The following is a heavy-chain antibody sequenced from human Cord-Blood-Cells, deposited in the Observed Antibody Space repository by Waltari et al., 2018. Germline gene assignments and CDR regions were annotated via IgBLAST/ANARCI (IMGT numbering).Heavy chain of an antibody. V-gene: IGHV3-30*18. J-gene: IGHJ3*02. CDR2: ISYDGSNK. Sequence: GGGVVQPGRSLRLSCAASGFTFSSYGMHWVRQAPGKGLEWVAVISYDGSNKYYADSVKGRFTISRDNSKNTLYLQMNSLRAEDTAVYYCAKDHPDNWNYAFDIWGQGTMVTVSS. D-gene: IGHD1-7*01. CDR3: AKDHPDNWNYAFDI. CDR1: GFTFSSYG.